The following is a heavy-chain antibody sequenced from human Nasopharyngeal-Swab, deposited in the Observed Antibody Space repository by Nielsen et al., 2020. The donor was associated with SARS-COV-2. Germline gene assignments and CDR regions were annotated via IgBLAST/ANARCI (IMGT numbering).Heavy chain of an antibody. CDR2: IDWDDDK. Sequence: WIRQPPGKALEWLALIDWDDDKYYSTSLKTRLTISKDTSKNQVVLTMTNMDPVDTATYYCARTRGGYSSFYYYYGMDVWGQGTTVTVSS. J-gene: IGHJ6*02. CDR3: ARTRGGYSSFYYYYGMDV. V-gene: IGHV2-70*01. D-gene: IGHD4-11*01.